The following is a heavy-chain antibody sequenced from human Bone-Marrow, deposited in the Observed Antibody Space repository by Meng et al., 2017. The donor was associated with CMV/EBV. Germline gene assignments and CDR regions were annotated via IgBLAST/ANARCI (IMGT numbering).Heavy chain of an antibody. D-gene: IGHD2/OR15-2a*01. CDR1: GGSISSGDYY. CDR2: IYYSGST. J-gene: IGHJ4*02. Sequence: LRLSCTVSGGSISSGDYYWSWIRQPPGKGLEWIGYIYYSGSTYYNPSLKSRVTISVDTSKNQFSLKLSSVTAADTAVYYCARASPTSMGIDYWGQGTLVTVSS. CDR3: ARASPTSMGIDY. V-gene: IGHV4-30-4*08.